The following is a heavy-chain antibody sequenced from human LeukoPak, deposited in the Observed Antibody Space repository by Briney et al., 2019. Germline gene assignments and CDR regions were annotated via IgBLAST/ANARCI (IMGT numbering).Heavy chain of an antibody. CDR2: IYYSGRT. V-gene: IGHV4-39*07. Sequence: SETLSLTCTVSGVSISSTRYYWGWIRQPPGEGLEWIGSIYYSGRTYYNPSLKSRATISVDTSKNQFSLNLRSLTAADTAVYYCARAPPYYDFWSGSYFDYWGQGTLVTVSS. D-gene: IGHD3-3*01. CDR1: GVSISSTRYY. J-gene: IGHJ4*02. CDR3: ARAPPYYDFWSGSYFDY.